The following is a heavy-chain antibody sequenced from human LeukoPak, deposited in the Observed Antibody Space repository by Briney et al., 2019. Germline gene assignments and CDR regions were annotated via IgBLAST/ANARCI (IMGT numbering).Heavy chain of an antibody. CDR1: GDTFTGQY. D-gene: IGHD5-24*01. CDR3: ARNLQFEGY. V-gene: IGHV1-2*02. Sequence: ASVKVSCKASGDTFTGQYMHWVRQAPGRGLEWMGWIDPYSGGTNYAQKFQGRVTMTRDTSISTAYMELSRLRSDDTAVYYCARNLQFEGYWGQGTLVTVSS. J-gene: IGHJ4*02. CDR2: IDPYSGGT.